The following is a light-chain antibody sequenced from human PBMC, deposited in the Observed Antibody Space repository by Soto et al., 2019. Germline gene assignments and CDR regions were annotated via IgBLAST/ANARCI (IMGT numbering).Light chain of an antibody. CDR3: CSYSTTTSMI. CDR2: EAT. J-gene: IGLJ2*01. V-gene: IGLV2-23*01. CDR1: SSDVGNSNL. Sequence: QSVLTQPASVSGSPGQSITISCTGTSSDVGNSNLVSWYQHHPDKPPKLVIYEATKRPSGVSSRFSGSKSGNTASLTISELQAEDEADYYCCSYSTTTSMIFGGGTKVTVL.